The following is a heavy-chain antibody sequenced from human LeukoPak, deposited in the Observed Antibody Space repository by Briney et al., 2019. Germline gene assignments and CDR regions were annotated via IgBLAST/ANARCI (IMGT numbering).Heavy chain of an antibody. V-gene: IGHV2-70*04. Sequence: SGATLVNPTQTLTLTCTFSGFSLSPRGMRVSWIRQPPGKALEWLARIDWADDKFYSTSLKTRLTISKHTSKNQVVLTMTDMDPVDTATYYCARISSGWRVDYWGQGTLVTVSS. CDR3: ARISSGWRVDY. CDR2: IDWADDK. CDR1: GFSLSPRGMR. J-gene: IGHJ4*02. D-gene: IGHD6-19*01.